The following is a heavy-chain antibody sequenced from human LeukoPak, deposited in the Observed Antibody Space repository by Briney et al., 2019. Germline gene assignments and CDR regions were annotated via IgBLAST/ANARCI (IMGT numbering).Heavy chain of an antibody. V-gene: IGHV4-34*01. Sequence: PSETLSLTCAVYGGSFSGYYWSWIRQPPGKGLEWIGEIYHSGSTNYNPSLKSRVTISVDKSKNQFSLKLSSVTAADTAVYYCARDPIAAAAGSHAFDIWGQGTMVTVSS. CDR3: ARDPIAAAAGSHAFDI. J-gene: IGHJ3*02. D-gene: IGHD6-13*01. CDR1: GGSFSGYY. CDR2: IYHSGST.